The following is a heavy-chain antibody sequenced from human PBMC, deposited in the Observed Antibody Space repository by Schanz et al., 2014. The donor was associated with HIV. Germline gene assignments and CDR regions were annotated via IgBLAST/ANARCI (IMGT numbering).Heavy chain of an antibody. CDR3: AKPEYDSRGNSQSHFDY. Sequence: QVQLVESGGGAVQPGRSLRLSCAVSGFTFSSYGMHWVRQAPGKGLEWVAVIWYDGSNKYYADSVKGRFTISRDNSKNTLYLQMTTLRIDDTAVYYCAKPEYDSRGNSQSHFDYWGQGTLVTVSS. J-gene: IGHJ4*02. CDR2: IWYDGSNK. D-gene: IGHD3-22*01. V-gene: IGHV3-33*06. CDR1: GFTFSSYG.